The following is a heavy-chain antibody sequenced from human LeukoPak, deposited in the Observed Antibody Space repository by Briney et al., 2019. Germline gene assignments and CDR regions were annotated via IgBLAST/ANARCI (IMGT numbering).Heavy chain of an antibody. Sequence: GGSLRLSCAASGFTVSSNYMSWVRQAPGKGLEWVSVIYSCGSTYYADSVKGRFTISRDNAKNSLYLQMNSLRAEDTAVYYCARATVSLTDYWGQGTLVTVSS. CDR1: GFTVSSNY. D-gene: IGHD1-14*01. V-gene: IGHV3-66*01. CDR3: ARATVSLTDY. J-gene: IGHJ4*02. CDR2: IYSCGST.